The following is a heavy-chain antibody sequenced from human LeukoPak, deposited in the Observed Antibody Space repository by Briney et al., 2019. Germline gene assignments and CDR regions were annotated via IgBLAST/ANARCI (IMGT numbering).Heavy chain of an antibody. J-gene: IGHJ4*02. CDR3: AKDLGGTCWGYYFDY. CDR2: ITWDGGSA. Sequence: GGSLRLSCEASGFKFEEYTMSWIRQAPGKGLEWVSLITWDGGSAIYADSVKGRFTTSRDNSKKSLFLQMDSLRTEDTAFYYCAKDLGGTCWGYYFDYWGQGTLVTVSS. V-gene: IGHV3-43*01. CDR1: GFKFEEYT. D-gene: IGHD7-27*01.